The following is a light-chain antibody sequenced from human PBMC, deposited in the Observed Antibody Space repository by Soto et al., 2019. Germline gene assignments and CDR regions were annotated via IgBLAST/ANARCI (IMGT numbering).Light chain of an antibody. CDR3: KQANSFPLT. J-gene: IGKJ4*01. Sequence: DIQMTPSPSSVSAYVGDSVTITFGSSQGISSWLAWYQQKPGKAPKLLIYAASSLQSGVPSRFSGSGSGTDFTLTISSLQTEDFATYYCKQANSFPLTFGGGTKVDIK. CDR1: QGISSW. V-gene: IGKV1-12*01. CDR2: AAS.